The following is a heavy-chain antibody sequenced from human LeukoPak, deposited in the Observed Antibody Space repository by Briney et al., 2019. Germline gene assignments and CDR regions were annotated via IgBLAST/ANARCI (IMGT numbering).Heavy chain of an antibody. CDR3: ARERVETAVAGLDY. CDR2: INPNSGGT. Sequence: ASVKDSCKASGYTFTGYYMHWVRQAPGQGLEWMGWINPNSGGTNYAQKFQGRVTMTRDTSISTAYMELSRLRSDDTAVYYCARERVETAVAGLDYWGQGTLVTVSS. CDR1: GYTFTGYY. J-gene: IGHJ4*02. D-gene: IGHD6-19*01. V-gene: IGHV1-2*02.